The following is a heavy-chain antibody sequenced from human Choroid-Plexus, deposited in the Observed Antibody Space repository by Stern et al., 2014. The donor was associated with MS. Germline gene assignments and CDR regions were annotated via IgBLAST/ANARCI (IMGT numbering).Heavy chain of an antibody. J-gene: IGHJ5*02. CDR3: AKDRQYLTYFFDH. Sequence: QMQLVQSGGGVVQPGRPLRLYCVASGFTFGSCAMHWVRQAPGKGLEWVAGVSYDGSNKYYADSVKGRFTISRDNSQNTLYMQMSSLRPEDTAVYYCAKDRQYLTYFFDHWGQGSLVTVSS. CDR1: GFTFGSCA. CDR2: VSYDGSNK. D-gene: IGHD2/OR15-2a*01. V-gene: IGHV3-30*18.